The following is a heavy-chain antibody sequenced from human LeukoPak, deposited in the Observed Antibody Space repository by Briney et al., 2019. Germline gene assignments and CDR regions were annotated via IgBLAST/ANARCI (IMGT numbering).Heavy chain of an antibody. D-gene: IGHD3-10*01. Sequence: SVKVSCKASGYTFTSYGISWVRQAPGQRLEWMGWSNAANGNTRYSQEFQGRVTITRDTSASTAYMELSSLRSEDMAVYYCVRGSGAGSYLLDYWGQGTLVTVSS. CDR1: GYTFTSYG. J-gene: IGHJ4*02. CDR3: VRGSGAGSYLLDY. V-gene: IGHV1-3*02. CDR2: SNAANGNT.